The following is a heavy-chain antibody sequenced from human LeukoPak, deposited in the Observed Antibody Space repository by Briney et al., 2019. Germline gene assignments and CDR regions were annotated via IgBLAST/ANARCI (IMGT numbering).Heavy chain of an antibody. CDR1: GYTFTGYY. D-gene: IGHD3-22*01. CDR3: ARAKSYYYDSSGYYPFDY. Sequence: GASVKVSCKASGYTFTGYYMHWVRQAPGQGLEWMGRINPNSGGTNYAQKFQGRVTMTRDTSISTAYMELSRLRSYDTAVYYCARAKSYYYDSSGYYPFDYWGQGTLVTVSS. CDR2: INPNSGGT. J-gene: IGHJ4*02. V-gene: IGHV1-2*06.